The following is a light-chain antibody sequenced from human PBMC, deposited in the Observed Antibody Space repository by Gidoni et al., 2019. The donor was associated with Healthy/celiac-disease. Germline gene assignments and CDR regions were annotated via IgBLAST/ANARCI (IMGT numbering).Light chain of an antibody. CDR3: QAWDSSTEV. V-gene: IGLV3-1*01. CDR1: KLGDKY. Sequence: VSLSPGQTASITCSGDKLGDKYACWYQQKPGQSPVLVIYQDSKRPSGIPERFSGSNSGNTATLTISGTQAMDEADYYCQAWDSSTEVFGTGTKVTVL. CDR2: QDS. J-gene: IGLJ1*01.